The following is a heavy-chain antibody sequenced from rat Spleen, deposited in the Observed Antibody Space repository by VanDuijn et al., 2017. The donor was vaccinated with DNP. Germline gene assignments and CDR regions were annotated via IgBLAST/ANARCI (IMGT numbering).Heavy chain of an antibody. V-gene: IGHV5-22*01. CDR3: VRWNSGHFDY. Sequence: EVQLVESGGGLVQPGRSLKLSCAASGFTFSAYYMAWVRQAPAKGLEWVAYIGSPAYAPYYTYSVKGRFAISRDNAKSTLYLQMNSLRSEDMATYYCVRWNSGHFDYWGQGVMVPVSS. J-gene: IGHJ2*01. D-gene: IGHD4-3*01. CDR1: GFTFSAYY. CDR2: IGSPAYAP.